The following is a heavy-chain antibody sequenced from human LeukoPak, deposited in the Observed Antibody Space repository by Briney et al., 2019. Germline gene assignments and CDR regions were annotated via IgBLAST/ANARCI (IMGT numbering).Heavy chain of an antibody. CDR1: GFTVSSNY. D-gene: IGHD6-19*01. J-gene: IGHJ6*03. Sequence: GSLRLSCAASGFTVSSNYMSWVRQAPGKGLEWVSVTYSGGSTYYAGSVKGRFTISRDNSKNTVSLQMHSLTAEDTAIYYCAKDPLINGYTSGWWGDYYPYMDVWGTGTTVTISS. V-gene: IGHV3-66*01. CDR3: AKDPLINGYTSGWWGDYYPYMDV. CDR2: TYSGGST.